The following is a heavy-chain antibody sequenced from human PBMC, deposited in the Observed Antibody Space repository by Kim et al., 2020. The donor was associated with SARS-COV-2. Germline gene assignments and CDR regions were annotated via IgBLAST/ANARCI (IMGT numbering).Heavy chain of an antibody. CDR3: ARELYASGKVRYFDP. Sequence: SETLSLTCTVSGGSVSSVSYYWNWIRQPPGKGLEWIGYIYYTGRTNYNPSLKSRVTISLDTSKNQFSLKLSSVTAADTAVYYCARELYASGKVRYFDPWGQGTLVIVSS. J-gene: IGHJ5*02. D-gene: IGHD1-26*01. CDR1: GGSVSSVSYY. CDR2: IYYTGRT. V-gene: IGHV4-61*01.